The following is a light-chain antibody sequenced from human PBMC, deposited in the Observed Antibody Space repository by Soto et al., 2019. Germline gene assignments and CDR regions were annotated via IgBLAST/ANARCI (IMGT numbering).Light chain of an antibody. CDR3: QQYGSSLT. Sequence: EIVLTQSPGTLSLSPGERATLSCRASQSVSSSSYLAWYQQKPGQAPRLLIYGASSRATGIADRFSGSGSATDFTLTISRLEPEDFSVYYCQQYGSSLTFGGGTKVDIK. V-gene: IGKV3-20*01. CDR1: QSVSSSSY. CDR2: GAS. J-gene: IGKJ4*01.